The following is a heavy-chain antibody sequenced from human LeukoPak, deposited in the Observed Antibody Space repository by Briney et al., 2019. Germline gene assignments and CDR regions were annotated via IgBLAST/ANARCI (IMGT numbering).Heavy chain of an antibody. Sequence: SQTLSLTCTVSGDSISSGNYYWSWIRQPAGKGLEWIGRIYTSGSTNYNPSLKSRVTISVVTSKNQFSLKLTSVTAADTAVYYCARGPYKYDGNGAFDIWGQGTMVTVSS. CDR2: IYTSGST. V-gene: IGHV4-61*02. J-gene: IGHJ3*02. CDR3: ARGPYKYDGNGAFDI. CDR1: GDSISSGNYY. D-gene: IGHD3-22*01.